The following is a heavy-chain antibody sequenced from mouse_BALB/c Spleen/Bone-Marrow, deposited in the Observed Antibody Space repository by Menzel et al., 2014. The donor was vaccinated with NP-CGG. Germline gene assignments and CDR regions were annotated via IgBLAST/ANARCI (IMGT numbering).Heavy chain of an antibody. Sequence: QVQLQQSGVELARPGASVKLSCKASGYTFTSYWMQWVKQRPGQGLEWIGAIYPGDGDTTYTQKFKGKATLTADKSSSTAYMQLSSLASEDSAVYYCARGAPFDYWGQGTTLTVSS. J-gene: IGHJ2*01. CDR1: GYTFTSYW. CDR3: ARGAPFDY. V-gene: IGHV1-87*01. CDR2: IYPGDGDT.